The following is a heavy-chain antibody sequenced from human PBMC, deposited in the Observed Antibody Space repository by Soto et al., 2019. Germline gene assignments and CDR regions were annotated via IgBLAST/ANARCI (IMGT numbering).Heavy chain of an antibody. J-gene: IGHJ6*02. CDR3: ARHDCISSSCYYYYYYSMDV. Sequence: SVKVSSKTSGGTFSSYAMSWLRQAPGQGLEWMGGIIPIFDTANYAQKFQGRVTITADESTSTAYMELSSLRSEDTAVYYCARHDCISSSCYYYYYYSMDVWGHGTTVTVSS. V-gene: IGHV1-69*13. D-gene: IGHD2-2*01. CDR2: IIPIFDTA. CDR1: GGTFSSYA.